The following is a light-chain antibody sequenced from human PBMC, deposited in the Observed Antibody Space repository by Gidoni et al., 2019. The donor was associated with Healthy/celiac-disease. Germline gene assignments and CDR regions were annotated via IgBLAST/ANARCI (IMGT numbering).Light chain of an antibody. CDR1: QSISSW. CDR2: KAS. CDR3: QQYNSFLT. J-gene: IGKJ4*01. V-gene: IGKV1-5*03. Sequence: DIQMTQSPSTLSASVGDRVTITCRASQSISSWLAWYQQKTGKAPKLLIYKASSLESGVPSRFSGSGSGTEFTLTISSLQPDDFATYYCQQYNSFLTFGGXTKVEIK.